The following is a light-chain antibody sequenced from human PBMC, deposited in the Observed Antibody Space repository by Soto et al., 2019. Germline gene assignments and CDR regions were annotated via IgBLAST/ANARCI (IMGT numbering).Light chain of an antibody. CDR1: QSVSSSY. Sequence: EIVLTQSPGTLSLSPGERATLSCRASQSVSSSYLAWYQQKPGQAPRLLIYGASSRPTGIPDRFSGSGSETDVTLTISRLEPEDFAVYYGQQYGSSPLLTFGGGTKVEIK. CDR3: QQYGSSPLLT. V-gene: IGKV3-20*01. CDR2: GAS. J-gene: IGKJ4*01.